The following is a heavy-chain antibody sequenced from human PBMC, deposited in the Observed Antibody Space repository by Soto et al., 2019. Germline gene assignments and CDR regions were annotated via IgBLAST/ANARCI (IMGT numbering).Heavy chain of an antibody. CDR3: ARADYGDPIDY. V-gene: IGHV4-59*01. CDR1: GGSISSYY. J-gene: IGHJ4*02. Sequence: SETLSLTCTVSGGSISSYYWSWIRQPPGKGLEWIGYIYYSGSTNYNPSLKSRVTISVDTSKNQFSLKLSSVTAADTAVYYCARADYGDPIDYWGQGTPVTVSS. CDR2: IYYSGST. D-gene: IGHD4-17*01.